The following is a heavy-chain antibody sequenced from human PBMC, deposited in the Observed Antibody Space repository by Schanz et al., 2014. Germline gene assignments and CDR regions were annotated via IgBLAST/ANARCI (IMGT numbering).Heavy chain of an antibody. CDR3: ARAGYCRDSGCYSLGIEY. CDR1: GYTFTGYY. Sequence: QVQLVQSGAEVKKPGASVKVSCKASGYTFTGYYMHWVRQAPGQGLEWMGRINPNSGGTNYAQKFQGRVTMTRDTSISTAYMELRSLRSDDTAVYYCARAGYCRDSGCYSLGIEYWGQGTLVTVSS. J-gene: IGHJ4*02. CDR2: INPNSGGT. D-gene: IGHD2-15*01. V-gene: IGHV1-2*02.